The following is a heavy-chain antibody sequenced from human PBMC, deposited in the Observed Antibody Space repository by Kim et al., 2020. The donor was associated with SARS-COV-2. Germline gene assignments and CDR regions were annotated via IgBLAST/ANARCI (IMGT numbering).Heavy chain of an antibody. V-gene: IGHV1-3*01. D-gene: IGHD2-15*01. CDR3: ARDIVVFNWFDP. J-gene: IGHJ5*02. Sequence: KYSPKCQGRVTITRETSASTAYMELSSLRSEDTAVYYCARDIVVFNWFDPWGQGTLVTVSS.